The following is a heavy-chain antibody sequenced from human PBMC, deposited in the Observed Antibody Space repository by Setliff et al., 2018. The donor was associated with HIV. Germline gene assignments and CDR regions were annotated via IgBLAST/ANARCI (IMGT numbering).Heavy chain of an antibody. CDR1: GGSISSYY. D-gene: IGHD3-3*01. J-gene: IGHJ6*03. CDR2: IYYGST. Sequence: SETLSLTCTVSGGSISSYYWNWIRQPPGKALEWIGYIYYGSTHYNPSFEGRVTISVDTSKNQFSLKLSSVTAADTAVYYCVRGTAYYNFWSGYSQDYYYYMDVWGKGTTVTVSS. CDR3: VRGTAYYNFWSGYSQDYYYYMDV. V-gene: IGHV4-59*12.